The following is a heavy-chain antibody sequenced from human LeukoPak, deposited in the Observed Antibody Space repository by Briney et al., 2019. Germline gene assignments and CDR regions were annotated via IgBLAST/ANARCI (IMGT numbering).Heavy chain of an antibody. CDR3: ARHDCSGGSCYSDY. CDR2: IYYSGST. J-gene: IGHJ4*02. D-gene: IGHD2-15*01. V-gene: IGHV4-39*01. CDR1: GGSISSSSYY. Sequence: SETLSLTCTVSGGSISSSSYYWGWIRQPQGKGLEWIGSIYYSGSTYYNPSLKSRVTISVDTSKNQFSLKLSSVTAADTAVYYCARHDCSGGSCYSDYWGQGTLVTVPS.